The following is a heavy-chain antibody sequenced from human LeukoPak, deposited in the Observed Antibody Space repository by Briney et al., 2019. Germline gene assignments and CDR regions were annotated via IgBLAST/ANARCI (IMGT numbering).Heavy chain of an antibody. CDR3: ARGLKRRGWFDP. J-gene: IGHJ5*02. CDR2: FDPEDGET. V-gene: IGHV1-24*01. Sequence: ASVKVSCKASGYTFTSYYMHWVRQAPGKGLEWMGGFDPEDGETIYAQKFQGRVTMTEDTSTDTAYMELSSLRSEDTAVYYCARGLKRRGWFDPWGQGTLVTVSS. D-gene: IGHD2-21*01. CDR1: GYTFTSYY.